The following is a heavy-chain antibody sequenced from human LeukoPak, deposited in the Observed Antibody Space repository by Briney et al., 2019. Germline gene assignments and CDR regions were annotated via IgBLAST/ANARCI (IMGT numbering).Heavy chain of an antibody. Sequence: GGSLRLSCAASGFIFSSYGMHWVRQAPGKGLEWVAVIWYDGSNKYYADSVKGRFTISRDNSKNTLYLQMNSLRAEDTAVYYCAKDRDGYNFPGYWGQGTLVTVSS. J-gene: IGHJ4*02. CDR2: IWYDGSNK. D-gene: IGHD5-24*01. CDR1: GFIFSSYG. V-gene: IGHV3-33*06. CDR3: AKDRDGYNFPGY.